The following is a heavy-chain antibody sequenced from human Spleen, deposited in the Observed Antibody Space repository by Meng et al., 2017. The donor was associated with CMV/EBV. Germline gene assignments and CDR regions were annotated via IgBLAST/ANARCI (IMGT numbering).Heavy chain of an antibody. J-gene: IGHJ6*02. CDR1: GDSVSSYY. D-gene: IGHD5/OR15-5a*01. CDR2: IFYSGST. CDR3: ASHSVDDLANYYYYAMDV. Sequence: SETLSLTCSVSGDSVSSYYWTWIRQPPGKGLEWIGYIFYSGSTNYTPSLKSRVTMSLDTSKNQFSLRLTSVTAADTAVYYCASHSVDDLANYYYYAMDVWGQGTTVTVSS. V-gene: IGHV4-59*02.